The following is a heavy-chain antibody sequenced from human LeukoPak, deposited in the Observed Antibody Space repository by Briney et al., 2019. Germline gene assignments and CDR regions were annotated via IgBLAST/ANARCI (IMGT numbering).Heavy chain of an antibody. D-gene: IGHD3-22*01. CDR3: ARDLRSSAGGRWFDP. Sequence: PGGSLRLSCAAPGFNLSSNHMSWGRQAPGKGLELVSVIYSGGSTYYADSVKGRFTISRDNSKNTLYLQMNSLRAEDTAVYYCARDLRSSAGGRWFDPWGQGTLVTVSS. CDR2: IYSGGST. CDR1: GFNLSSNH. V-gene: IGHV3-53*01. J-gene: IGHJ5*02.